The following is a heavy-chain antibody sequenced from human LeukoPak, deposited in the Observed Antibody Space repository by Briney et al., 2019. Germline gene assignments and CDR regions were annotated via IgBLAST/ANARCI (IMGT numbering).Heavy chain of an antibody. CDR2: ISYDGSNT. Sequence: GRSLRLSCAASGFTFSSYGMHWVRQAPGKGLGWVALISYDGSNTHYADSVKGRFTISRDNSKTTLSLQLNSLRAEHTAVYYCVKDAYYGSDNSSFYYWGQRILVTVSS. CDR1: GFTFSSYG. CDR3: VKDAYYGSDNSSFYY. D-gene: IGHD3-10*01. V-gene: IGHV3-30*18. J-gene: IGHJ4*02.